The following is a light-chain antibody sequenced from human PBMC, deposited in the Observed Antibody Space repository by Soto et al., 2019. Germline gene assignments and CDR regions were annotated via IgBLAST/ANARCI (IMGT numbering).Light chain of an antibody. J-gene: IGKJ2*01. CDR1: QSVSSSY. Sequence: DIVLTQSPGTLSLSPGERATLSCRASQSVSSSYLAWYQQKPGQAPRLLIYDASSRATGIPERFSGSGSGTDFTLIFSRLEPEDFAVYYCQQYGSSTYTFGQGTKLEIK. CDR3: QQYGSSTYT. CDR2: DAS. V-gene: IGKV3-20*01.